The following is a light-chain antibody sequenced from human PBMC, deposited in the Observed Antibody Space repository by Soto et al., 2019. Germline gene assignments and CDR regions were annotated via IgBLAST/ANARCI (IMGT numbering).Light chain of an antibody. CDR3: QQYSSAPLT. V-gene: IGKV3-20*01. Sequence: EIVLTQSPATLSLSPGERATLSCRASQSVRSSHLAWYQQKPGQAPRLLIYGASSRATGIPDRFSGSGSGTDFTLTISRLEPEDFAVYHCQQYSSAPLTFGGGTK. CDR2: GAS. CDR1: QSVRSSH. J-gene: IGKJ4*01.